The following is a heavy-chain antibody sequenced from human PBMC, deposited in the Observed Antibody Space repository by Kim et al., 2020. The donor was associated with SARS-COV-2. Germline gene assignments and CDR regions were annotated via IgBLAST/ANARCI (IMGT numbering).Heavy chain of an antibody. CDR2: IKQDGSEK. V-gene: IGHV3-7*03. D-gene: IGHD3-22*01. CDR1: GFTFSTYW. Sequence: GGSLRLSCAASGFTFSTYWMTWVRQAPGKGLEWVANIKQDGSEKYYVDSVKGRFTISRDNAKSSLYLQMNSLRAEDTAVYYCARAYYYDRTGYYALSYWGQATLVTVSS. CDR3: ARAYYYDRTGYYALSY. J-gene: IGHJ4*02.